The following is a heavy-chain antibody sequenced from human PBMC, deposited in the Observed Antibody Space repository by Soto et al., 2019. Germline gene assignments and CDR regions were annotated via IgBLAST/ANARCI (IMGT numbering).Heavy chain of an antibody. CDR3: AIRSEHCNYVPHYYYGMYV. CDR2: IIPIFGTA. CDR1: GGTFSSYA. V-gene: IGHV1-69*13. J-gene: IGHJ6*04. Sequence: SVKVSCKASGGTFSSYAISWVRQAPGQGLEWMGGIIPIFGTANYAQKFQGRVTINADESTSTAYMELSSLRSEDTAVYYCAIRSEHCNYVPHYYYGMYVWGKGTTVTVSS. D-gene: IGHD1-7*01.